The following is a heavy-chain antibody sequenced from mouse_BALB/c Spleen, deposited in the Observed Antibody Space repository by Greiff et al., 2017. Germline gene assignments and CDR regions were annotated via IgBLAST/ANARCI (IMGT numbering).Heavy chain of an antibody. CDR2: IWAGGST. D-gene: IGHD4-1*01. CDR1: GFSLTSYG. V-gene: IGHV2-9*02. J-gene: IGHJ2*01. Sequence: VQGVESGPGLVAPSQSLSITCTVSGFSLTSYGVHWVRQPPGKGLEWLGVIWAGGSTNYNSALMSRLSISKDNSKSQVFLKMNSLQTDDSAMYYCARDGWDGYYFDYWGQGTTLTVSS. CDR3: ARDGWDGYYFDY.